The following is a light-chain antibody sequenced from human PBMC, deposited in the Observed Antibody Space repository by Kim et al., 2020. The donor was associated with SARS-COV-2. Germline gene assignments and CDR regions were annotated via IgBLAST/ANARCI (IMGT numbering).Light chain of an antibody. CDR1: SLRSYY. Sequence: VALGQTVRITCQGDSLRSYYATWYQQKPGQAPILVIYGKNTRPSWIPDLFYGSSSENTASLTITGTQAGDEADYYCNSRDSNDNVVFGGGTQLTVL. CDR3: NSRDSNDNVV. CDR2: GKN. J-gene: IGLJ2*01. V-gene: IGLV3-19*01.